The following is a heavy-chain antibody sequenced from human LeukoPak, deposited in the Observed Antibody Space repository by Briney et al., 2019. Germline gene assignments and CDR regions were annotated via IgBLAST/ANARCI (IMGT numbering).Heavy chain of an antibody. CDR3: AKAHRHHTYYGMDV. CDR1: GFTFSSYA. V-gene: IGHV3-23*01. CDR2: ISGSGGST. J-gene: IGHJ6*02. Sequence: GGSLRLSCAASGFTFSSYAMSWVRQAPGKGLEWVSAISGSGGSTYYADSVKGRFTISRDNSKNTLYLQMNSLRAEDTAVYYCAKAHRHHTYYGMDVWGQGTTVTVSS.